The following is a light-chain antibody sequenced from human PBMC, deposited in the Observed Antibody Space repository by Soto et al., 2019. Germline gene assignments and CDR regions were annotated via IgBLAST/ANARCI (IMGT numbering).Light chain of an antibody. V-gene: IGKV3-15*01. CDR3: QQYNNWPPWT. J-gene: IGKJ1*01. Sequence: ELEMTQSPASLSASPGETVTLSCRATQTAYKNLAWYQQKPGQPPRLLIFAASTRAPGLPARFSGSGSGTEFTLTISSLQSEDSAIYYCQQYNNWPPWTFGRGTKVEIK. CDR2: AAS. CDR1: QTAYKN.